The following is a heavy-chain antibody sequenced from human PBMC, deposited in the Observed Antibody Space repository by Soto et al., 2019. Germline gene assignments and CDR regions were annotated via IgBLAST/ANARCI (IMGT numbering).Heavy chain of an antibody. J-gene: IGHJ6*02. D-gene: IGHD2-21*02. V-gene: IGHV4-59*11. CDR2: LYNTGST. Sequence: SETKSHRWTVFCGSISHLYCRWILQNLGKGLEWIGYLYNTGSTIYNPSLKSRVTISVDTSKNQFSLKMNSVTAADTAVYYCARDLWGYCGVDCYPLDVWGQRTTVSVSS. CDR1: CGSISHLY. CDR3: ARDLWGYCGVDCYPLDV.